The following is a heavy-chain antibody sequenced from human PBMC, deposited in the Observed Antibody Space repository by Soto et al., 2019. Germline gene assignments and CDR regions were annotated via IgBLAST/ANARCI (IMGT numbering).Heavy chain of an antibody. D-gene: IGHD2-2*01. J-gene: IGHJ4*02. CDR2: IYYSGST. CDR3: ARHAGSGIVVVPAAIFY. CDR1: GGSISSSSYY. Sequence: QLQLQESGPGLVKPSETLSLTCTVSGGSISSSSYYWGWIRQPPGKGLEWIGSIYYSGSTYYNPSLKSRVTISVDTSKNQFSLKLSSVTAADTAVYYCARHAGSGIVVVPAAIFYWGQGTLVTVSS. V-gene: IGHV4-39*01.